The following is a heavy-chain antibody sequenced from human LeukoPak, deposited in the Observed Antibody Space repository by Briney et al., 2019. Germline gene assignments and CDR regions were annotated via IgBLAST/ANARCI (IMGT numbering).Heavy chain of an antibody. J-gene: IGHJ4*02. CDR1: GGSISSSSYY. D-gene: IGHD5-24*01. CDR2: IYYSGST. Sequence: SETLSLTCTVSGGSISSSSYYWGWIRQPPGKGLEWIGSIYYSGSTYYNPSLKSRFTISVDTSKNQFSLKLSSVTAADTAVYYCARQKRRDGYNCDYWGQGTLVTVSS. V-gene: IGHV4-39*01. CDR3: ARQKRRDGYNCDY.